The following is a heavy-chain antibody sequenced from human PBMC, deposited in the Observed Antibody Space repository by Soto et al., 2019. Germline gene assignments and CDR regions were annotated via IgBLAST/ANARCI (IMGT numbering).Heavy chain of an antibody. CDR1: GYTFTSYD. D-gene: IGHD2-15*01. V-gene: IGHV1-8*01. CDR3: ARGYRSRYCSGGSCYLEAYYYYYMDV. Sequence: ASVKLSCKASGYTFTSYDINWVRQATGQGLEWMGWMNPNSGNTGYAQKFQGRVTMTRNTSISTAYMELSSLRSEDTAVYYCARGYRSRYCSGGSCYLEAYYYYYMDVWGKGTTVNVSS. J-gene: IGHJ6*03. CDR2: MNPNSGNT.